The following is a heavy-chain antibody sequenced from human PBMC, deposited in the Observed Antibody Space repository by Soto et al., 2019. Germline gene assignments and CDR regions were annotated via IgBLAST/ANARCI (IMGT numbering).Heavy chain of an antibody. V-gene: IGHV1-2*04. CDR2: INPNSGGT. Sequence: ASVKVSCKASGYTFTGYYMHWVRQAPGQGLEWMGWINPNSGGTNYAQKFQGWVTMTRDTSISTAYMELSRLRSDDTAVYYCARDRLGSSSLLDYWGQGTQVTVSS. CDR3: ARDRLGSSSLLDY. CDR1: GYTFTGYY. D-gene: IGHD6-13*01. J-gene: IGHJ4*02.